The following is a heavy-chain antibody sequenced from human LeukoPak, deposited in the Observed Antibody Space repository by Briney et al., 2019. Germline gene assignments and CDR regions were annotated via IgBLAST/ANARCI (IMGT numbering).Heavy chain of an antibody. J-gene: IGHJ3*02. CDR3: ARRVQVGGAFDI. D-gene: IGHD1-26*01. Sequence: SETLSLTCTVSGGSISSYYWSWIRQPPGKGLEWIGYIYYSGSTNYNPSLKSRVTISIDTSKNQFSLKLSSVTAADTAVYYCARRVQVGGAFDIWGQGTMVTVSS. CDR1: GGSISSYY. V-gene: IGHV4-59*08. CDR2: IYYSGST.